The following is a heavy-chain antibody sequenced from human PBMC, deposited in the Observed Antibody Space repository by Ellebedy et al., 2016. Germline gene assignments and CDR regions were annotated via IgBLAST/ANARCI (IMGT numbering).Heavy chain of an antibody. CDR2: ISAYNGNT. D-gene: IGHD3-10*01. J-gene: IGHJ5*02. Sequence: GESLKISCKGSGYTFTSYGISWVRQAPGQGLEWMGWISAYNGNTNYAQKLQGRVTMTTDTSTSTAYMELRSLRSDDTAVYYCARDHSPYHRRRSDWFDPWGQGTLVTVSS. CDR3: ARDHSPYHRRRSDWFDP. V-gene: IGHV1-18*01. CDR1: GYTFTSYG.